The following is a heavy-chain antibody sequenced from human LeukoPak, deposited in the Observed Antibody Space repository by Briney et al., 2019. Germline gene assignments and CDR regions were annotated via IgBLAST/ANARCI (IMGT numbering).Heavy chain of an antibody. J-gene: IGHJ4*02. CDR2: INHSGST. D-gene: IGHD6-13*01. Sequence: SETLSLTCAVSGGSFSGYYYTWIRQPPGKGLEWIGEINHSGSTTYNPSLNSRVIIFVDTSENQFSLKLRSVTAADTAVYYCARGEGQRQLVHIHWGQGTLVTVSS. V-gene: IGHV4-34*01. CDR3: ARGEGQRQLVHIH. CDR1: GGSFSGYY.